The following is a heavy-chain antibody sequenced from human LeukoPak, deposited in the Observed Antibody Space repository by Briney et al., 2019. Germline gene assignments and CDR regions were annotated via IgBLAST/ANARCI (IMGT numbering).Heavy chain of an antibody. CDR2: INPSDGST. Sequence: ASVKVSCKASGYTFTSYHIHWVRQAPGQGLEWMGIINPSDGSTSYAQKFQGRVTMTRDTSASTVYMELSSLRSEDTAVYYCARVTGYMTEDYFDYWGQGTLITVSS. V-gene: IGHV1-46*01. J-gene: IGHJ4*02. CDR3: ARVTGYMTEDYFDY. CDR1: GYTFTSYH. D-gene: IGHD6-13*01.